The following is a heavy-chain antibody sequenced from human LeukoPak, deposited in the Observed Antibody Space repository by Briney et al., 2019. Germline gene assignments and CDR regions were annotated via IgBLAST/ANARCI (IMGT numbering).Heavy chain of an antibody. J-gene: IGHJ4*02. CDR3: AKGYNYNFDY. V-gene: IGHV3-9*01. CDR1: GFTFDDYG. Sequence: PGGSLRLSCAASGFTFDDYGMHWVRQAPGKGLEWVSYISWNSDTKAYADSVKDRFTISRDNAENSLHLQMNSLRPEDTALYYCAKGYNYNFDYWGQGIRVTVSS. CDR2: ISWNSDTK. D-gene: IGHD5-24*01.